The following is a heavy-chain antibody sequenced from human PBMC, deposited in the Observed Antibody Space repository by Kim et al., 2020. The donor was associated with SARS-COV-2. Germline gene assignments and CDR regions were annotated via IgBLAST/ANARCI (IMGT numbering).Heavy chain of an antibody. Sequence: SETLSLTCTVSGGSISRSSYYWAWLRQPPGKGLEWLGRIYYSGSSYSNPSLNRRVTLSVDTSKNQFSLNLRPVTAADTAVYYCARAGPQDWYFDLWGRGT. D-gene: IGHD2-15*01. CDR2: IYYSGSS. J-gene: IGHJ2*01. CDR1: GGSISRSSYY. V-gene: IGHV4-39*01. CDR3: ARAGPQDWYFDL.